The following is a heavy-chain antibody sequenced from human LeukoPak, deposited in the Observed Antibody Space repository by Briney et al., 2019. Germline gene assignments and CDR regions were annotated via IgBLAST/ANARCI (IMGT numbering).Heavy chain of an antibody. V-gene: IGHV1-2*02. CDR1: GYTFTGYY. CDR2: INPNSGGT. CDR3: ARDSYYYDSSGYPEYFQH. Sequence: GASVKVSCKASGYTFTGYYIHWVRQAPGQGLGWVGWINPNSGGTNYAQKFQGRVTMTRDTSISTAYMELSRLRSDDTAVYYCARDSYYYDSSGYPEYFQHWGQGTLVTVSS. J-gene: IGHJ1*01. D-gene: IGHD3-22*01.